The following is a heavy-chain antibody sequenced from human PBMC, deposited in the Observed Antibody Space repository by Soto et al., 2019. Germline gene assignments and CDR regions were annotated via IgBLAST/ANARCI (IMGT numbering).Heavy chain of an antibody. CDR2: IYSGGST. CDR3: ATFIVGATM. D-gene: IGHD1-26*01. Sequence: PVGSVRLSCAVSGFTVSSNYMSWVRQAPGKGLEWVSLIYSGGSTYYADSVKGRFTISRDNSKNTLYLQMNSLRAEDTAVYYCATFIVGATMWGPGTLVTVSS. J-gene: IGHJ4*02. V-gene: IGHV3-53*01. CDR1: GFTVSSNY.